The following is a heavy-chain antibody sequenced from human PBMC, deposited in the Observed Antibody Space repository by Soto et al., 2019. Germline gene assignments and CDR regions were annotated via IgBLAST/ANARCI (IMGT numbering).Heavy chain of an antibody. V-gene: IGHV4-61*01. CDR2: IYYRGST. CDR3: ARGLDYVGFDY. J-gene: IGHJ4*02. Sequence: QVQLQESGPGLVKPSETLSLTCVVSGDSVSSGTYHWSWNRQPPGKGLEWIGYIYYRGSTNYNPSLKSRVTISIDTSRNQFSLKVNSVTAADTAVYYCARGLDYVGFDYWGQGTLVAVSS. CDR1: GDSVSSGTYH. D-gene: IGHD4-17*01.